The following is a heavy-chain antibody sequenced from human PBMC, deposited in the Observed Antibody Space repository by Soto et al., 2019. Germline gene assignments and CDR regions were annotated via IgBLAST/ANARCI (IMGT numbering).Heavy chain of an antibody. CDR2: IYSDGYT. V-gene: IGHV3-66*01. Sequence: GGSLRLSCAASGFTVGISYMTWVRQIPGKGLEWVSIIYSDGYTYYADSVKGRFTISRDNSKNTLYLHINSLKVDDTAMYYCARAHSTGWHYFDYWGPGTLVTVSS. CDR3: ARAHSTGWHYFDY. J-gene: IGHJ4*02. CDR1: GFTVGISY. D-gene: IGHD6-19*01.